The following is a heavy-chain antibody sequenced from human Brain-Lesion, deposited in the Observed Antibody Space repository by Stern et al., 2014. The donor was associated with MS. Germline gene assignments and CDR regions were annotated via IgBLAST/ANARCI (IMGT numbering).Heavy chain of an antibody. Sequence: VQLVESGPGLVKPSQTLSLTCSVSGGSISSGSYYWNWIRQPAGKGLEWIGRIYASGSTNYSPSLKRRVFISGATSKNQFSLKLSSVTAADAAMYYCVRETGGYTYGDTDFFDFWGQGTLVTVSS. CDR2: IYASGST. D-gene: IGHD5-18*01. J-gene: IGHJ4*02. CDR3: VRETGGYTYGDTDFFDF. V-gene: IGHV4-61*02. CDR1: GGSISSGSYY.